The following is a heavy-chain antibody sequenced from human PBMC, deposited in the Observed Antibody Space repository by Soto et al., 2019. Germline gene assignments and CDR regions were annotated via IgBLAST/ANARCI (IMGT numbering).Heavy chain of an antibody. CDR1: GFTFSSYG. J-gene: IGHJ6*03. CDR3: AREGHYGDYGRYYMDV. CDR2: IWYDGSNK. Sequence: QVQLVESGGGVVQPGRSLRLSCAASGFTFSSYGMHWVRQAPGKGLAWVAVIWYDGSNKYYADSVKGRFTISRDNSQNTLYLQMNSLRAEDTAVYYCAREGHYGDYGRYYMDVWGKGTTVTVSS. D-gene: IGHD4-17*01. V-gene: IGHV3-33*01.